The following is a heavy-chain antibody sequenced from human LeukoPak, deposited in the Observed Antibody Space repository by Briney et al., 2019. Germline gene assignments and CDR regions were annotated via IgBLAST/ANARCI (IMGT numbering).Heavy chain of an antibody. CDR2: IYYSGST. Sequence: EPSETLSLTCTVSGGSISSYYWSWIRQPPGKGLEWIGYIYYSGSTYYNPSLKSRVTISVDTSKNQFSLKLSSVTAADTAVYYCARHLYGSGLHRIDYWGQGTLVSVSS. CDR3: ARHLYGSGLHRIDY. J-gene: IGHJ4*02. V-gene: IGHV4-59*08. D-gene: IGHD6-19*01. CDR1: GGSISSYY.